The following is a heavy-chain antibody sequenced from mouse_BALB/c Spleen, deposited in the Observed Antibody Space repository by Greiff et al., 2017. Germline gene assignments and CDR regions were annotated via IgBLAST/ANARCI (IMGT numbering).Heavy chain of an antibody. V-gene: IGHV1S22*01. CDR1: GYTFTSYW. CDR2: IYPGSGST. Sequence: LQQPGSELVRPGASVKLSCKASGYTFTSYWMHWVKQRPGQGLEWIGNIYPGSGSTNYDEKFKSKATLTVDTSSSTAYMQLSSLTSEDSAVYFCARSSYYYGSSYAWFAYWGQGTLVTVSA. D-gene: IGHD1-1*01. CDR3: ARSSYYYGSSYAWFAY. J-gene: IGHJ3*01.